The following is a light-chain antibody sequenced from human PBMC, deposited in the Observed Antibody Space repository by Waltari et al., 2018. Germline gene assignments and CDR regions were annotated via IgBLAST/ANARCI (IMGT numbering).Light chain of an antibody. J-gene: IGLJ2*01. CDR2: SNN. V-gene: IGLV1-44*01. CDR3: SAWDDSLNGHVI. Sequence: QSLLTQPPSASGTPGQTVTISCSGSWSNIGTNVVSWYQQLPGTAPKLLIHSNNQRPSGVPDRFSCSKSGTPASLAISGLQSADEADYYCSAWDDSLNGHVIFGGGTKLTVL. CDR1: WSNIGTNV.